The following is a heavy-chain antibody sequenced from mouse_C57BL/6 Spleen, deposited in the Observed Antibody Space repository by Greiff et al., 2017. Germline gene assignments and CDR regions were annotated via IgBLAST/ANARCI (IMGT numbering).Heavy chain of an antibody. CDR2: INPNNGGT. Sequence: EVQRVESGPELVKPGASVKIPCKASGYTFTDYNMDWVKQSHGKSLEWIGDINPNNGGTIYNQKFKGKATLTVDKSSSTAYMELRSLTSEDTAVYYCARDYGSSYGAMDYWGQGTSVTVSS. V-gene: IGHV1-18*01. D-gene: IGHD1-1*01. CDR3: ARDYGSSYGAMDY. CDR1: GYTFTDYN. J-gene: IGHJ4*01.